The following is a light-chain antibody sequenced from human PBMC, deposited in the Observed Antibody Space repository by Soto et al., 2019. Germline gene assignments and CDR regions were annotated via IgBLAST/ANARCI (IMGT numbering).Light chain of an antibody. CDR1: QTVSSN. CDR3: QHYNSYPEA. Sequence: EIQMTQSPATLSVSLGDRATISCRASQTVSSNLAWYQQKPGQAPRLLIYGASTIASGIPARFSGSGSGTEFTLTISSLQSDDFATYYCQHYNSYPEAFGQGTKVDIK. CDR2: GAS. V-gene: IGKV1-5*03. J-gene: IGKJ1*01.